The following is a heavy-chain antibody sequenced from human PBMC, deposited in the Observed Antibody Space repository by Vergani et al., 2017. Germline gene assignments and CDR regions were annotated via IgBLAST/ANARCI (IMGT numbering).Heavy chain of an antibody. CDR2: ISGSGGSP. Sequence: VQLVESGGGVVQPGRSLRLSCAASGFTFSSYAMSWVRQAPGKGLEWVSAISGSGGSPYYADSVKGRFTISRDNSKNTLYLQMNSLRAEDTAVYYCARFLVGATDNWFDPWGQGTLVTVSS. CDR3: ARFLVGATDNWFDP. J-gene: IGHJ5*02. V-gene: IGHV3-23*04. CDR1: GFTFSSYA. D-gene: IGHD1-26*01.